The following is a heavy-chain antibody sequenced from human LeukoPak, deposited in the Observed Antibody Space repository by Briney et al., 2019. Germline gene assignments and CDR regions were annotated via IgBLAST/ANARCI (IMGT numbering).Heavy chain of an antibody. Sequence: PGGSLRLSCTASGFTFSSYWTHWVRQAPGKGLVWVSRINTDGSSTSYADSVKGRFTISRDNAKNTLYLQMNSLRAEDTAVYYCATYYYDSSGYSYDAFDIWGQGTMVTVSS. CDR3: ATYYYDSSGYSYDAFDI. D-gene: IGHD3-22*01. V-gene: IGHV3-74*01. J-gene: IGHJ3*02. CDR2: INTDGSST. CDR1: GFTFSSYW.